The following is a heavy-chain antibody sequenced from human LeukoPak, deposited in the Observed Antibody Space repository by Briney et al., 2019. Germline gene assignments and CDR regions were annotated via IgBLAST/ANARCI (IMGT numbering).Heavy chain of an antibody. V-gene: IGHV1-2*03. Sequence: LGASVTVSCKASGYTFTGYYMHWVRQAPGQGLEWMGWINPNSGGTNYAQKFQGRVTMTRDMSISTAYMELSRLRSDDTAVYYCARKEDSSGYYYVDYWGQGTLVTVSS. D-gene: IGHD3-22*01. CDR3: ARKEDSSGYYYVDY. J-gene: IGHJ4*02. CDR2: INPNSGGT. CDR1: GYTFTGYY.